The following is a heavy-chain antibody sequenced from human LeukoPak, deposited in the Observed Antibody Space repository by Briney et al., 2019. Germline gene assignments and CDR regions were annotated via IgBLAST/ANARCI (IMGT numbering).Heavy chain of an antibody. V-gene: IGHV4-59*08. CDR2: IYYSGNT. D-gene: IGHD3-22*01. J-gene: IGHJ2*01. Sequence: SETLSLTCTVSGGSVSRNYWSWIRQPPGKGLEWIGYIYYSGNTNYNPSLKSRVTISVDTSKNQFSLKLSSVTAADTAVYYCARRTWYYDGSGYNWYFDLWGRGTLVTVSS. CDR1: GGSVSRNY. CDR3: ARRTWYYDGSGYNWYFDL.